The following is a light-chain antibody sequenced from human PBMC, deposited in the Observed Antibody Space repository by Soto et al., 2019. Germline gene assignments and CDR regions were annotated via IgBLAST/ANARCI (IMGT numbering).Light chain of an antibody. J-gene: IGKJ3*01. Sequence: EIVLTQSPGTLSLSPGERATLSCRASQSVSSSYLAWYQQKPGQAPRLLIYGASSRATGIPDRFSGSGSGTDFPLTISRLEPEDFAVDYCQQYGSSLLFTFGPGTKVDIK. CDR3: QQYGSSLLFT. CDR1: QSVSSSY. V-gene: IGKV3-20*01. CDR2: GAS.